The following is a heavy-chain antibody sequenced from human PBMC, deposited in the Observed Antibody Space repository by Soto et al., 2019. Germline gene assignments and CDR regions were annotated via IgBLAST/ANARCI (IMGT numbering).Heavy chain of an antibody. CDR2: IYYSGNT. V-gene: IGHV4-39*01. CDR3: ARRGPRTVAAGTSGGFDS. CDR1: GGSISSSSSY. Sequence: QLQLQESGPGLVKPSETLSLTCTVSGGSISSSSSYWGWIRQPPGKGLEWIGSIYYSGNTYYNPSLKSRVTISVDTSNNQFSLKLTSVTAADTAVYYCARRGPRTVAAGTSGGFDSWGQGTLVTVSS. J-gene: IGHJ5*01. D-gene: IGHD6-13*01.